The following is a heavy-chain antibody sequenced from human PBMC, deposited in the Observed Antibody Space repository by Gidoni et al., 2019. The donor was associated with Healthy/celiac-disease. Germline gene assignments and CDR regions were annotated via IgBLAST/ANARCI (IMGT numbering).Heavy chain of an antibody. D-gene: IGHD2-15*01. V-gene: IGHV1-69*01. CDR1: GGTFSSYA. Sequence: QVQLVQSGAEVKKPGSSVKVSCKASGGTFSSYAISWVRQAPGKGLEWLGGIIPIVGTANYAQKFQGRVTITADESTSTAYMELSSLRSEDTAVYYCYIVVVVAATRNAFDIWGQGTMVTVSS. CDR2: IIPIVGTA. J-gene: IGHJ3*02. CDR3: YIVVVVAATRNAFDI.